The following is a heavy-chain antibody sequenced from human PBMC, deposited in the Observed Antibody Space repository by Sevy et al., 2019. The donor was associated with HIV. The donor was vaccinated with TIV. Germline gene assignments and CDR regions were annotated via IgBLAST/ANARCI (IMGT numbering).Heavy chain of an antibody. J-gene: IGHJ3*02. V-gene: IGHV3-64D*06. CDR1: GFTFSSYA. CDR3: VKEGGNYCSGGSCYSRDAFDI. Sequence: GGSLRLSCSASGFTFSSYAMHWVRQAPGKGLEYVSAISSNGGSTYYADSVKGRFTISRDNSKNTLYLQRSSLRAEDTAVYYCVKEGGNYCSGGSCYSRDAFDIWGQGTMVTVSS. D-gene: IGHD2-15*01. CDR2: ISSNGGST.